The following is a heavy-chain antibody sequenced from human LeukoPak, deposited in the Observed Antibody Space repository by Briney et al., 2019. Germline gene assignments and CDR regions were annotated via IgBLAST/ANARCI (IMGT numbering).Heavy chain of an antibody. J-gene: IGHJ3*02. CDR3: AKDSGSSSGKESAFDI. V-gene: IGHV3-30*18. CDR1: GFTFSTYG. D-gene: IGHD6-13*01. CDR2: ISYDGSNK. Sequence: GRSLRLSCAASGFTFSTYGMHWVRQAPGKGLEWVAVISYDGSNKYYADSVKGRFTISRDNSKNTLYLQMNSLRAEDTAVYYCAKDSGSSSGKESAFDIWGQGTMVTVSS.